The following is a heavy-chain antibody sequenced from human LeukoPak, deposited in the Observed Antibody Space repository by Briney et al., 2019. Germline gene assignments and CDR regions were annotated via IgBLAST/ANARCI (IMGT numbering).Heavy chain of an antibody. J-gene: IGHJ6*02. V-gene: IGHV4-39*01. Sequence: SETLSLTCSVSGGSISSRSYYWGWVRQPPGKGLEWIGSTYYTGSTYYNPSLRSRASISGDTSKSQVSLKVNSVTAADTAVYYCARLGAAPGPPHYFDYGMDVWGQGTTVTVS. D-gene: IGHD6-13*01. CDR1: GGSISSRSYY. CDR3: ARLGAAPGPPHYFDYGMDV. CDR2: TYYTGST.